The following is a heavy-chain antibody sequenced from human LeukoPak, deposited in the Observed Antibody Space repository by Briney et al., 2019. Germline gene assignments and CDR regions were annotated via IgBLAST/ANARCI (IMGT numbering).Heavy chain of an antibody. CDR2: ISGDGTVT. Sequence: GGSLRLSCAASGFTFDGYVMHWVRQPPGKGLEWVSPISGDGTVTYYVDSVKGRFTISRDNSKNSLYLQMNSLRSEDTAVYFCVKGGQWLITNWGQGTPVTVSS. J-gene: IGHJ4*02. D-gene: IGHD6-19*01. V-gene: IGHV3-43*02. CDR1: GFTFDGYV. CDR3: VKGGQWLITN.